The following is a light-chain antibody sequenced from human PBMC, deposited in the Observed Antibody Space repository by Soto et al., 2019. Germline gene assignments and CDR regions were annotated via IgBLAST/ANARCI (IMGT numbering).Light chain of an antibody. CDR1: NSNIGNNY. V-gene: IGLV1-51*01. Sequence: QSVLTQPPSVSAAPGQKVTISCSGSNSNIGNNYVSWYQQLPGTAPKLLIYDNSKRPSGIPDRFSGSKSGTSATLGITGLQTGDEADYYCGTWDSSLSVGGGVFGGGTKLTVL. CDR2: DNS. CDR3: GTWDSSLSVGGGV. J-gene: IGLJ2*01.